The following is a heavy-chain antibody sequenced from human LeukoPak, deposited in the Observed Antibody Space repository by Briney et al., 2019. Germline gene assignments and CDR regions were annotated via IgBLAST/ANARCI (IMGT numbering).Heavy chain of an antibody. Sequence: SVTVSRKASGGTFSSYAISWVRQAPGQGLEWMGRIIPIFGTANYAQKFQGRVTITTDESTSTAYMEPSSLRSEDTPVYYCAREVGNTLKYYFDYWGQGTLVTVSS. CDR3: AREVGNTLKYYFDY. CDR1: GGTFSSYA. J-gene: IGHJ4*02. D-gene: IGHD1-26*01. V-gene: IGHV1-69*05. CDR2: IIPIFGTA.